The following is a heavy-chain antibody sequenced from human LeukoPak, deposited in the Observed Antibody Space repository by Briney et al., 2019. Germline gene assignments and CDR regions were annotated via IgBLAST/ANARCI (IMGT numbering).Heavy chain of an antibody. CDR3: ARGRDYCSNY. V-gene: IGHV3-30*04. D-gene: IGHD2-2*01. CDR2: TSYDGSHI. Sequence: GGSLRLSCAASGFTFSSYAMHWVRQAPGKGLEWVAVTSYDGSHIYYPDSVKGRFTISRDNPKNTLYLQMNSLGPEDTALYYCARGRDYCSNYWGQGTLVTVSS. CDR1: GFTFSSYA. J-gene: IGHJ4*02.